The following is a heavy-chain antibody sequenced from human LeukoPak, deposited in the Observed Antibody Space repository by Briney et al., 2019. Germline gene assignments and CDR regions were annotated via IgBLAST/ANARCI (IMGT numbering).Heavy chain of an antibody. D-gene: IGHD3/OR15-3a*01. V-gene: IGHV3-7*03. Sequence: GGSLRLSCAASGFTFTNYDMSWVRQAPGKGLEWVANTKQDGSEKNYVDSVKGRFTISRDNAKNSLYLQMNSLRAEDTAVYYCASTFGLGAFWGQGTLVTVSS. CDR1: GFTFTNYD. CDR2: TKQDGSEK. J-gene: IGHJ4*02. CDR3: ASTFGLGAF.